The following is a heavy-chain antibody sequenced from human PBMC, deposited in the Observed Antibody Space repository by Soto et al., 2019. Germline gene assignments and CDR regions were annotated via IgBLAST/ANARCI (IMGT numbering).Heavy chain of an antibody. J-gene: IGHJ3*02. CDR1: ESCFTNYC. Sequence: GESLKFSCECGESCFTNYCIGLVRQIPGKGLEWMGIIYPGDSDTRYSPSFQGQVTISADKSISTAYLQWSSLKASDTAMYYCARLPAVSATRRAFDIWGQGTMVTVSS. CDR2: IYPGDSDT. CDR3: ARLPAVSATRRAFDI. D-gene: IGHD2-8*01. V-gene: IGHV5-51*01.